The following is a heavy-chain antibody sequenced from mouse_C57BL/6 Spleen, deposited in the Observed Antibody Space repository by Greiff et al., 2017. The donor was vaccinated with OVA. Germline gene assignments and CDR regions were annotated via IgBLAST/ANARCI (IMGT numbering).Heavy chain of an antibody. CDR2: INPNNGGT. J-gene: IGHJ4*01. CDR3: ARGGLLHYYAMDY. V-gene: IGHV1-18*01. Sequence: LQESGPELVKPGASVKIPCKASGYTFTDYNMDWVKQSHGKSLEWIGDINPNNGGTIYNQKFKGKATVTVDKSSSTAYMELRSLTSEDTAVYYCARGGLLHYYAMDYWGQGTSVTVSS. D-gene: IGHD2-3*01. CDR1: GYTFTDYN.